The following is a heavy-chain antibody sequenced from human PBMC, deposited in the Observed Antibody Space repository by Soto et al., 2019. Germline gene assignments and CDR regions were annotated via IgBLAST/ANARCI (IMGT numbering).Heavy chain of an antibody. D-gene: IGHD3-3*01. Sequence: QVQLQQWGAGLLKPSETLSLTCAVYGGSFSGYYWSWIRQPPGKGLEWIGEINHSGSTNYNPSLKSRVTISVDTSKNQFSLKLSSVTAADTAVYYCARGQGITIFGVVIPLYWYFDLWGRGTLVTVSS. V-gene: IGHV4-34*01. CDR3: ARGQGITIFGVVIPLYWYFDL. CDR2: INHSGST. J-gene: IGHJ2*01. CDR1: GGSFSGYY.